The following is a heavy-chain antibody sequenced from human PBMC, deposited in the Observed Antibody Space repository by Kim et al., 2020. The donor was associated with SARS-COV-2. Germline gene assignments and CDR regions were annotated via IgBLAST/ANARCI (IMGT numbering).Heavy chain of an antibody. CDR2: ISSSSSTI. CDR1: GFTFSTYS. CDR3: ARGVGSSSYYYYGMDV. J-gene: IGHJ6*02. D-gene: IGHD6-13*01. Sequence: GGSLRLSCAASGFTFSTYSMNWVRQAPGKGLEWVSYISSSSSTIYYADSVKGRFTISRNNAKNSLYLQMNSLRDEDTTVYYCARGVGSSSYYYYGMDVWGQGTTVNVSS. V-gene: IGHV3-48*02.